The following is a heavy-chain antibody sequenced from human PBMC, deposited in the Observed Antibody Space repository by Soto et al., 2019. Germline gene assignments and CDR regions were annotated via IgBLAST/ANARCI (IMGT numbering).Heavy chain of an antibody. CDR2: IYHNGST. CDR3: ARATMVRGVINYYYYMDV. D-gene: IGHD3-10*01. J-gene: IGHJ6*03. CDR1: SGSISSSNW. Sequence: QVQLQESGPGLVKPSGTLSLTCAVSSGSISSSNWWSWVRQPPGKGLEWIGEIYHNGSTNYNPSLKSRVTISVDKSKNQFSLKLSSVTAADTAVYYCARATMVRGVINYYYYMDVWGKGTTVTVSS. V-gene: IGHV4-4*02.